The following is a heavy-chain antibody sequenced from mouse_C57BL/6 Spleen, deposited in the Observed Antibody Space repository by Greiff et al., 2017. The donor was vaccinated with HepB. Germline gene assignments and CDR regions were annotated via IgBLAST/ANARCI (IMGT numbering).Heavy chain of an antibody. CDR2: IYPGNSDT. CDR1: GYTFTSYW. Sequence: VQLQQSGTVLARPGASVKMSCKTSGYTFTSYWMHWVKQRPGQGLEWIGAIYPGNSDTSYNQKFKGKAKLTAVTSASTAYMELSSLTNEDSAVYYCTPYYYGSRGAMDYWGQGTSVTVSS. V-gene: IGHV1-5*01. J-gene: IGHJ4*01. D-gene: IGHD1-1*01. CDR3: TPYYYGSRGAMDY.